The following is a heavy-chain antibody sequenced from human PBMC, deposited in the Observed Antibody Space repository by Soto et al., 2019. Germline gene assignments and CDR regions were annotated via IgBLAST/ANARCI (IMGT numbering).Heavy chain of an antibody. CDR2: IGTAGDT. CDR3: ARSAARGREGGYYYYGMDV. CDR1: VFTFSRYD. V-gene: IGHV3-13*01. D-gene: IGHD6-6*01. Sequence: PGGSLRLSCAASVFTFSRYDMLWVRQATGKGLEWVSAIGTAGDTYYPGSVKGRFTISRENAKNSLYLQMNSLRAGDTAVYYCARSAARGREGGYYYYGMDVWGQGTTVGVSS. J-gene: IGHJ6*02.